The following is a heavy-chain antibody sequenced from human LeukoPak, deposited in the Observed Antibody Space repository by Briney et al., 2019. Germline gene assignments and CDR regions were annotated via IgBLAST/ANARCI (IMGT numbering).Heavy chain of an antibody. J-gene: IGHJ6*02. V-gene: IGHV4-59*12. CDR3: AREMYYYDSSGYKRSGMDV. Sequence: PSETLSLTCAVYGGSFSGYYWSWIRQPPGKGLEWIGYIYYSGSTNYNPSLKSRVTISVDTSKNQFSLKLSSVTAADTAVYYCAREMYYYDSSGYKRSGMDVWGQGTTVTVSS. D-gene: IGHD3-22*01. CDR1: GGSFSGYY. CDR2: IYYSGST.